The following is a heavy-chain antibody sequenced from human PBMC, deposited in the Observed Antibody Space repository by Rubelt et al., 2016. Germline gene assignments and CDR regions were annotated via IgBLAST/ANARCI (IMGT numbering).Heavy chain of an antibody. Sequence: QVQLQESGPGLVKPSETLSLTCTVSGGSISSYYWSWIRQPPGKGLEWIGYIYYSGSTYYNPSLKSRVTISVDTSKNQFSLKLSSVTAADTAVYYCASNMVRGVSGAFDIWGQGTMVTVSS. J-gene: IGHJ3*02. CDR1: GGSISSYY. V-gene: IGHV4-59*12. D-gene: IGHD3-10*01. CDR3: ASNMVRGVSGAFDI. CDR2: IYYSGST.